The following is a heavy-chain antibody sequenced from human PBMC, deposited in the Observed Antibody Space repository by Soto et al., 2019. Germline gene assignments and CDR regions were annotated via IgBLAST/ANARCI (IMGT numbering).Heavy chain of an antibody. Sequence: PGGSLRLSCAASGFTFSSYAMHWVRQAPGKGLEWVAVISYDGSNKYYADSVKGRFTISRDNSKNTLYLQMNSLRAEDTAVYYCARDRKPWAYSLTNPWFDPWGQGTLVTVSS. J-gene: IGHJ5*02. CDR3: ARDRKPWAYSLTNPWFDP. CDR1: GFTFSSYA. V-gene: IGHV3-30-3*01. D-gene: IGHD6-13*01. CDR2: ISYDGSNK.